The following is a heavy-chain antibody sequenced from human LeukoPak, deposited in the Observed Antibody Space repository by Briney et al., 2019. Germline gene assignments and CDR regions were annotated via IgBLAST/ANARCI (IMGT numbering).Heavy chain of an antibody. V-gene: IGHV3-48*03. J-gene: IGHJ4*02. CDR2: ISSSGDTI. Sequence: GGSLRLSCSASGFTFSDYPMHWVRQAPGKGLEWVSYISSSGDTIYYADSVRGRFTISRDNAKNSLYLQMNSLRAEDTAVYYCARKIPGTTYFDCWGQGTLVTVSS. CDR3: ARKIPGTTYFDC. CDR1: GFTFSDYP. D-gene: IGHD1-7*01.